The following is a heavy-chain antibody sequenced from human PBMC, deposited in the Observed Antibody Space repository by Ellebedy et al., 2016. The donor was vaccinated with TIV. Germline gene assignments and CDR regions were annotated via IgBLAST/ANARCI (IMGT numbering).Heavy chain of an antibody. Sequence: GESLNISCAASGFTFSSYWMSWVRQAPGKGLEWVANIKQDGTEKYYVDSVKGRFTISRDNAKNSLYLQMNSLRAEDTAVYYCARVTTLATGTGYYFDYWGQGTLVTVSS. CDR2: IKQDGTEK. V-gene: IGHV3-7*01. D-gene: IGHD4-17*01. J-gene: IGHJ4*02. CDR1: GFTFSSYW. CDR3: ARVTTLATGTGYYFDY.